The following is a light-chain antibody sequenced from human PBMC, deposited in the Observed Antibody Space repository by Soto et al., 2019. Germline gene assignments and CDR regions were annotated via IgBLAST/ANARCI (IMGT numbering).Light chain of an antibody. CDR1: QSLQHSNGYNY. CDR3: MQALQPPLT. V-gene: IGKV2-28*01. Sequence: DIVMTPSPVSLPVTPGEPASISCRSSQSLQHSNGYNYLDWSLQKPGQSPQVLIYLGSTRASGVTDRFSGSGSGTYVTLKIRRVEAEDVGIYYCMQALQPPLTFGGGTKVEIK. J-gene: IGKJ4*01. CDR2: LGS.